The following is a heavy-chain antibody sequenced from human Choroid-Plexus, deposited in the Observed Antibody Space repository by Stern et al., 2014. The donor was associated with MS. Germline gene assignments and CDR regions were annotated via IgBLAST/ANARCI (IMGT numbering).Heavy chain of an antibody. J-gene: IGHJ4*02. CDR2: ISTDTGGA. CDR3: ARDRGSHSDY. Sequence: VHLVESGAEVKKPGASVKVSCKASGYSFTAYFIHWVRQAPVQGLEWMGWISTDTGGANYAQRFQGRVTMTRDTSISTTYMELSRLRSDDTAVYYCARDRGSHSDYWGQGTLVTVSS. D-gene: IGHD1-26*01. V-gene: IGHV1-2*02. CDR1: GYSFTAYF.